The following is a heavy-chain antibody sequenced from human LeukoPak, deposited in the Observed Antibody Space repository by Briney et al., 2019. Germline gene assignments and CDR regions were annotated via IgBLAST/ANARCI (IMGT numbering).Heavy chain of an antibody. D-gene: IGHD3-22*01. V-gene: IGHV3-30*07. Sequence: GGSLRLSCAASGFTFSSYAMHWVRQAPGMGLEWVAVISYDGSNKYYADSVKGRFTISRDNSKNTLYLQMNSLRAEDTAVYFCAKRGVVIRVILVGFHKEAYYFDSWGQGALVTVSS. CDR2: ISYDGSNK. J-gene: IGHJ4*02. CDR1: GFTFSSYA. CDR3: AKRGVVIRVILVGFHKEAYYFDS.